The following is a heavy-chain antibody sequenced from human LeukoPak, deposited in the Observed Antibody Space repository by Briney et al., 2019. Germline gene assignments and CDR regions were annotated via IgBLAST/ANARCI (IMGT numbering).Heavy chain of an antibody. Sequence: ASVKVSCKASGYTFIGYHMHWVRQAPGQGLVWMGWINPNSGDTNYAQKFQGRVTMTRDTSISTAYMEVSSLRSDDTAVYYCARGHMVRAWDFWGQGTLVTVSS. CDR2: INPNSGDT. CDR3: ARGHMVRAWDF. D-gene: IGHD3-10*01. V-gene: IGHV1-2*02. CDR1: GYTFIGYH. J-gene: IGHJ4*02.